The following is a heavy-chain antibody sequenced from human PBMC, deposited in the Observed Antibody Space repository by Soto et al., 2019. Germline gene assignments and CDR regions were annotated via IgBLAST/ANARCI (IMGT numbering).Heavy chain of an antibody. J-gene: IGHJ4*02. CDR1: GCSLSSSSYY. CDR2: IYYSGST. V-gene: IGHV4-39*01. CDR3: ARRLSYYDILTGPDRMLDY. Sequence: PSETLSLTCPVSGCSLSSSSYYWGWIRQPPGKGLEWIGSIYYSGSTYYNPSLKSRVTISVDTSKNQFSLKLSSVTAADTAVYYCARRLSYYDILTGPDRMLDYWGQGTLVTVSS. D-gene: IGHD3-9*01.